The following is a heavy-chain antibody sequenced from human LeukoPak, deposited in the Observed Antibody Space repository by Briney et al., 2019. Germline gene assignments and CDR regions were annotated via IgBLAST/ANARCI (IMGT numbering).Heavy chain of an antibody. Sequence: SVKVSCKASGGTFSSYAISWVRQAPGQGLEWMGRIIPILGIANYAQKFQGRVTTTADKSTSTAYMELSSLRSEDTAVYYCARDWYYYDSSGSGDYWGQGTLVTVSS. V-gene: IGHV1-69*04. CDR1: GGTFSSYA. D-gene: IGHD3-22*01. J-gene: IGHJ4*02. CDR2: IIPILGIA. CDR3: ARDWYYYDSSGSGDY.